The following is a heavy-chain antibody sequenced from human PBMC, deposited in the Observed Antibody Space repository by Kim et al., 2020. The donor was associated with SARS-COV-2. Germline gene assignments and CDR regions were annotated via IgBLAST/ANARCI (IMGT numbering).Heavy chain of an antibody. J-gene: IGHJ4*02. Sequence: SETLSLTCTVSGGSISSSSYYWGWIRQPPGKGLEWIGSIYYSGSTYYNPSLKSRVTISVDTSKNQFSLKLSSVTAADTAVYYYARHPGAGVVVPTDVVVVAAFDYWGQGTLVTVSS. D-gene: IGHD2-15*01. CDR2: IYYSGST. CDR1: GGSISSSSYY. V-gene: IGHV4-39*01. CDR3: ARHPGAGVVVPTDVVVVAAFDY.